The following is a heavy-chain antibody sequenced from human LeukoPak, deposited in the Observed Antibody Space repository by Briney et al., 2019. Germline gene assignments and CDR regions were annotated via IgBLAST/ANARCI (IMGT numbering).Heavy chain of an antibody. Sequence: GGSLRLSCAASGLTFSNYWMDWVRQAPGKGLEWVANIKQDGSEKNYVDTVKGRFIISRDNAKNSLYLQMNTLRADDTAVYYCARDGFGTGSNWGQGTLVTVSS. J-gene: IGHJ4*02. CDR1: GLTFSNYW. CDR2: IKQDGSEK. D-gene: IGHD3-16*01. CDR3: ARDGFGTGSN. V-gene: IGHV3-7*03.